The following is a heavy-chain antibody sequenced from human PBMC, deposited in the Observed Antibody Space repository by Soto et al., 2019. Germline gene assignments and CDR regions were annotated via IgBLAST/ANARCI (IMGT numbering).Heavy chain of an antibody. J-gene: IGHJ5*01. CDR2: INYSGST. Sequence: TRSLTSTVDDGSCSVYDGSWIRQHPGKGLEWIGEINYSGSTYYNPSLKSRVTISVDTSKNQFSLNMSSVTAADTAVYYCARHLSYRAQLLELDSWGQGTLVTVSS. D-gene: IGHD2-2*01. CDR1: DGSCSVYD. V-gene: IGHV4-34*01. CDR3: ARHLSYRAQLLELDS.